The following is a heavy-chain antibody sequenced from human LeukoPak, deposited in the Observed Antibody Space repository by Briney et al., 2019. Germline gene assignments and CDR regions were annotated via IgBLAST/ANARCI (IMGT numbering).Heavy chain of an antibody. D-gene: IGHD5-24*01. J-gene: IGHJ3*02. CDR1: GFTFSSYW. Sequence: GGSLRLSCAASGFTFSSYWMSWVRQTPGKVLGWVANIKQDGSEKYYVDSVNGRFTISRDNAKNSLYLQMNSLRAEDTAVYYCARDRFRRDGYNYGRDGAFDIWGQGTMVTVSS. V-gene: IGHV3-7*01. CDR2: IKQDGSEK. CDR3: ARDRFRRDGYNYGRDGAFDI.